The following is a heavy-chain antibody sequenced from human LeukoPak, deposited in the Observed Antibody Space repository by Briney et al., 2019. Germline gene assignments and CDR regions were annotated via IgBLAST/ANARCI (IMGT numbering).Heavy chain of an antibody. Sequence: SETLSLTCAVSGGSISSGGYSWSWIRQPPGKGLEWIGYIYYSGSTYYDPSLKSRVTTSVDTSKNQFSLKLSSVTAADTAVYYCARGSHTVTTLSIAFDIWGQGTMVTVSS. CDR2: IYYSGST. J-gene: IGHJ3*02. CDR1: GGSISSGGYS. V-gene: IGHV4-30-4*07. CDR3: ARGSHTVTTLSIAFDI. D-gene: IGHD4-17*01.